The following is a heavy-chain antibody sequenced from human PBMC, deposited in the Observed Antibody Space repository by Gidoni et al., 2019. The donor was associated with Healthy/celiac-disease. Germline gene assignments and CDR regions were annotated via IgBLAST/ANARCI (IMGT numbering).Heavy chain of an antibody. CDR2: IYHSGST. CDR1: GDSISSGDY. J-gene: IGHJ6*02. Sequence: QVQLQESGPGLGKPSETLSLTCAVSGDSISSGDYWGWIRQPPGKGLEWIGSIYHSGSTYYNPSLKSLVTISVDTSKNQFSLKLSSVTAADTAVYYCARDSMDYGSGPSDYYYGMDVWGQGTTVTVSS. CDR3: ARDSMDYGSGPSDYYYGMDV. D-gene: IGHD3-10*01. V-gene: IGHV4-38-2*02.